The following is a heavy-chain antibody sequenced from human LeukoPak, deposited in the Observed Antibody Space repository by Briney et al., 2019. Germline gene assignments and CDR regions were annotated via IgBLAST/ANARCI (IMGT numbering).Heavy chain of an antibody. J-gene: IGHJ4*02. D-gene: IGHD6-6*01. CDR1: GGSFSGYY. Sequence: SETLSLTCAVYGGSFSGYYWSWIRQPPGKGLEWIGEINHSGSTNYNPSLKSRVTISVDTSKNQFSLKLSSVTAADTAVYCCARFAYSSSFSDYWGQGTLVTVSS. CDR2: INHSGST. CDR3: ARFAYSSSFSDY. V-gene: IGHV4-34*01.